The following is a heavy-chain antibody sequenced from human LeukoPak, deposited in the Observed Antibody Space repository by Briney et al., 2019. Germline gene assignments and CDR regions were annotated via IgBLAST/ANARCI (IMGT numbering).Heavy chain of an antibody. J-gene: IGHJ4*02. CDR2: INSDGSST. V-gene: IGHV3-74*01. CDR3: ARYSYYPNTHQDYFDY. Sequence: GGSLRLSCAASGFTFSSYWMHWVRQAPGKGLVWVSRINSDGSSTSYADSVKGRFTISRDNAKNTQYLQMNSLRAEDTAVYYCARYSYYPNTHQDYFDYWDQGTLVTVSS. CDR1: GFTFSSYW. D-gene: IGHD1-26*01.